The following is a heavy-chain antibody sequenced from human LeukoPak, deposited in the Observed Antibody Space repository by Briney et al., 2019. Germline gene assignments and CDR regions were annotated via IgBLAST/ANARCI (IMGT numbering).Heavy chain of an antibody. V-gene: IGHV3-74*01. Sequence: PGESLRLACAASGNYWMHWVRQAPGKGLVWVSHVNSDGSWTSHADSVKGRFTISKDNAKNTVYLQMNNLRTEDTAVYYCVSFYETNWGRGTLVTVSS. D-gene: IGHD2-2*01. CDR1: GNYW. CDR3: VSFYETN. CDR2: VNSDGSWT. J-gene: IGHJ4*02.